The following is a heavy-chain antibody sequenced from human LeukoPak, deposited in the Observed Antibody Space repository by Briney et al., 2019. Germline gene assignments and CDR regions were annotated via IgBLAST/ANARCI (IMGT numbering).Heavy chain of an antibody. D-gene: IGHD1-26*01. V-gene: IGHV5-51*01. CDR3: ARHETRWSGGYYVLYYFDY. J-gene: IGHJ4*02. CDR1: GYSFTSYW. Sequence: PGESLKISCKGSGYSFTSYWIGWVRQMPGKGLEWMGIIYPGDSDTRYSPSFQGQVTISADKSISTAYLQWSSLKASDTAMYYCARHETRWSGGYYVLYYFDYWGQGTLVTVSS. CDR2: IYPGDSDT.